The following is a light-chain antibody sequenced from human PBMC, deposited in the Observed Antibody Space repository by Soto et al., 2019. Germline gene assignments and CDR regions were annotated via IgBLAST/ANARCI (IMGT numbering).Light chain of an antibody. CDR1: QSVSSN. Sequence: IVMTQSPVTLSVSPGERATLSCRASQSVSSNLAWYQQKPGQAPRLLIYAASTRATGIPARFIGSGSGTEFTLTIRSLPSEDFAVYYCQQYYNRPTFGQGTRLEIK. J-gene: IGKJ5*01. CDR3: QQYYNRPT. V-gene: IGKV3-15*01. CDR2: AAS.